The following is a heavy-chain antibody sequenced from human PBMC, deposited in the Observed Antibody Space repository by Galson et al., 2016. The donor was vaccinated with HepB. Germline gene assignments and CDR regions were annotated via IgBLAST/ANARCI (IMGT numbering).Heavy chain of an antibody. CDR1: GFTFSHFA. Sequence: SLRLSCAASGFTFSHFAMSWVRQAPGKGLEWFSAISAGADRSYYADSVKGRFTISRDNSKKTVYLQMSSLRAEDTAVYYCARLFGGYIDYWGQGTLVTVSS. D-gene: IGHD2-15*01. CDR3: ARLFGGYIDY. J-gene: IGHJ4*02. CDR2: ISAGADRS. V-gene: IGHV3-23*01.